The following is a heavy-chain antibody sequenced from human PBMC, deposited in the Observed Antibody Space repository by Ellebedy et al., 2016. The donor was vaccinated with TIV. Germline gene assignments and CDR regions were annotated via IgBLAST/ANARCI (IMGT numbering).Heavy chain of an antibody. CDR2: VNHNGNT. CDR3: ARRGYGPGRYSWFDP. J-gene: IGHJ5*01. V-gene: IGHV4-34*01. D-gene: IGHD3-10*01. Sequence: GSLRLSXAVYVGSFSGYYWTWIRQSPGKGLEWIGEVNHNGNTNYSPSLKSRLTISVDTSKNQFSLKLTSVTAADTAVYCCARRGYGPGRYSWFDPWGQGTTVTVSS. CDR1: VGSFSGYY.